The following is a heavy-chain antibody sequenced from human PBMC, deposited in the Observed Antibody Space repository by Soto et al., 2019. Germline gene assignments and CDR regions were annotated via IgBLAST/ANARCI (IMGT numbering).Heavy chain of an antibody. Sequence: ASVKVSCKASGYSFTTYYIQWVRHAPGHGLEWMGWINPNSGGTNYAQKFQGRVTMTRDTSISTAYMELSRLRSDDTAVYYCARVGIAAAGIYYYGMDVWGQGTTVTVSS. J-gene: IGHJ6*02. CDR2: INPNSGGT. CDR3: ARVGIAAAGIYYYGMDV. CDR1: GYSFTTYY. V-gene: IGHV1-2*02. D-gene: IGHD6-13*01.